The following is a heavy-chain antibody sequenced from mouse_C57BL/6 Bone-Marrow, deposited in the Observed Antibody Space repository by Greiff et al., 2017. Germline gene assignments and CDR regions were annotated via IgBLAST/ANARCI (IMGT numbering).Heavy chain of an antibody. CDR3: ARGDDYPCDY. D-gene: IGHD2-4*01. CDR2: IYPRSGNT. J-gene: IGHJ2*01. CDR1: GYTFTSYG. V-gene: IGHV1-81*01. Sequence: QVQLKESGAELVKPGASVKLSCKASGYTFTSYGISWVKQRTGQGLEWIGEIYPRSGNTYYNEKFKGKATLTADKSSSTAYMELRSLTSEDSAVYFCARGDDYPCDYWGQGTTLTVSS.